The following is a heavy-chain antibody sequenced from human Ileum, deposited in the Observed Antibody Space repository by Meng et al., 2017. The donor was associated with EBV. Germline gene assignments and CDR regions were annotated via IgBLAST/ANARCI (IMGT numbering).Heavy chain of an antibody. CDR3: ARRDTAWFDP. CDR1: GGSITSYSYY. V-gene: IGHV4-39*01. Sequence: LQWPESDPGLVKPSAPLSLTRSVSGGSITSYSYYWGWIRQPPGKGLEWIATIYHTGSTYYNPSLKSRVTISVDTSKNEFSLKVTSVTAADTALYYCARRDTAWFDPWGRGTLVTVSS. D-gene: IGHD2-21*02. CDR2: IYHTGST. J-gene: IGHJ5*02.